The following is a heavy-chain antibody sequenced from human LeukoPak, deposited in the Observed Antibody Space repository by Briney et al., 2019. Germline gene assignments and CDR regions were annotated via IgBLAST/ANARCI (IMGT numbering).Heavy chain of an antibody. CDR2: ISAYNGNA. V-gene: IGHV1-18*01. J-gene: IGHJ5*02. CDR1: GYTFTSYG. Sequence: ASVKVSCKASGYTFTSYGISWVRQAPGQGLEWMGWISAYNGNANYAQKLQGRVTMTTDTSTSTAYMELRSLRSDDTAVYYCARDYYNGFGESNNWLDPWGQGTLVTVSS. CDR3: ARDYYNGFGESNNWLDP. D-gene: IGHD3-10*01.